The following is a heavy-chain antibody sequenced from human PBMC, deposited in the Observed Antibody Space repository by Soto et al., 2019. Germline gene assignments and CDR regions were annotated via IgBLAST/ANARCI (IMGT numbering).Heavy chain of an antibody. D-gene: IGHD1-26*01. CDR1: GFTFSSYA. J-gene: IGHJ6*02. V-gene: IGHV3-30-3*01. CDR2: ISYDGSNK. Sequence: PGGSLRLSCAASGFTFSSYAMHWVRQAPGKGLEWVAVISYDGSNKYYADSVKGRFTISRDNTKNTLYLQMNSLRAEDTAVYYCARGGVYSGSYLGYYYYGMDVWGQGTTVTVSS. CDR3: ARGGVYSGSYLGYYYYGMDV.